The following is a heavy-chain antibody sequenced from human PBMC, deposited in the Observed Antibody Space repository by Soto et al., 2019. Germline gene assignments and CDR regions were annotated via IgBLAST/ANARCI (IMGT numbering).Heavy chain of an antibody. CDR3: ARDTIFGVALDALDI. D-gene: IGHD3-3*01. Sequence: GASVKVSCKASGYTFTSYYMHWVRQAPGQGLEWMGIINPSGGSTSYAQKFQGRVTMTRDTSTSTAYMELRSLRSEDTAVYYCARDTIFGVALDALDIWGKGTMGTVSS. CDR1: GYTFTSYY. J-gene: IGHJ3*02. V-gene: IGHV1-46*01. CDR2: INPSGGST.